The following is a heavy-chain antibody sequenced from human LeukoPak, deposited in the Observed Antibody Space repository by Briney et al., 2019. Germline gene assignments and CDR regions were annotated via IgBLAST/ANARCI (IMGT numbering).Heavy chain of an antibody. J-gene: IGHJ6*03. CDR3: ARDKLYYDFWSGSTDYYYYYYMDV. Sequence: PGGSLRLSCAASGFTVSSNYMSWVRQTPGKGLEWVSVIYSGGSTYYADSVKGRFTISRDNSKNTLYLQMNSLRAEDTAVYYCARDKLYYDFWSGSTDYYYYYYMDVWGKGTTVTVSS. V-gene: IGHV3-66*02. CDR2: IYSGGST. D-gene: IGHD3-3*01. CDR1: GFTVSSNY.